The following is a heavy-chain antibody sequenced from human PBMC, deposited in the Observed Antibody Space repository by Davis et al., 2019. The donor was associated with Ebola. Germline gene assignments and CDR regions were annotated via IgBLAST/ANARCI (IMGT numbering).Heavy chain of an antibody. CDR1: GASISSYY. CDR2: IYYSGST. Sequence: MPSETLSLTCTVSGASISSYYWSWIRQPPGKGLEWIGYIYYSGSTNYNPSLKSRVTISVDTSKNQFSLKLSSVTAADTAVYYCARQKRGYSYGAYYYGMDVWGQGTTVTVSS. D-gene: IGHD5-18*01. V-gene: IGHV4-59*08. CDR3: ARQKRGYSYGAYYYGMDV. J-gene: IGHJ6*02.